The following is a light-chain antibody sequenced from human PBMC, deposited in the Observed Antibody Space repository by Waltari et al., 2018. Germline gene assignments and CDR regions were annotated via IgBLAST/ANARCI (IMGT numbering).Light chain of an antibody. CDR2: RND. V-gene: IGLV1-47*01. CDR3: GAWDDSLSGHYV. Sequence: PSASGTPGQRVTISCSGSSSNIGSNHVYWYQQLPGMAPTLLIYRNDQRPSGVPDRFSGSKSGSSASLAISGLRSEDEADYYCGAWDDSLSGHYVFGTGTKVTVL. J-gene: IGLJ1*01. CDR1: SSNIGSNH.